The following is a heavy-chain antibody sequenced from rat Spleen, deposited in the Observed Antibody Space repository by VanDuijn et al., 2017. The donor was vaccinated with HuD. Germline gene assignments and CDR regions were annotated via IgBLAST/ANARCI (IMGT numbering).Heavy chain of an antibody. CDR1: GFSLTTYN. J-gene: IGHJ2*01. Sequence: QVRLKESGPGLVQSSQTLSLTCTVAGFSLTTYNVHWVRQPPGKGLEWMGVIWSGGNTDYNSALKSRLSISRDTSKTQVFLKVNSLQTEDTATYYCARDLNYYSGLWYFDYWGQGVMVTVSS. CDR2: IWSGGNT. CDR3: ARDLNYYSGLWYFDY. V-gene: IGHV2-41*01. D-gene: IGHD1-1*01.